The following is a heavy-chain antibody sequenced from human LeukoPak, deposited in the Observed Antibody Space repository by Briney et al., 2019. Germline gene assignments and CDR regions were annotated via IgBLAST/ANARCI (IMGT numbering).Heavy chain of an antibody. Sequence: ASVKVSCKVSGYTLTELSMHWVRQAPGKGLEWMGGFDPEDGEPIYAQKFQSRVTMTEDTSTDTAYMELSSLRSEDTAVYYCATAQWVHCSSTSCHHNWFDPWGQGTLVTVSS. J-gene: IGHJ5*02. CDR1: GYTLTELS. D-gene: IGHD2-2*01. CDR2: FDPEDGEP. V-gene: IGHV1-24*01. CDR3: ATAQWVHCSSTSCHHNWFDP.